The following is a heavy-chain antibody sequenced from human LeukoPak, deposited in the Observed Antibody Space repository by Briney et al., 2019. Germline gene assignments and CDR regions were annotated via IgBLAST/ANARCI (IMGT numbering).Heavy chain of an antibody. Sequence: ASVKVSCKASGYTFTSYYMHWVRQAPGQGLEWMGIINPSGGSTSYAQKFQGRVTMTRDTSTSTVYMELSSLRFEDTAVYYCAREPQDERDWFDPWGQGTLATVSS. J-gene: IGHJ5*02. CDR1: GYTFTSYY. CDR3: AREPQDERDWFDP. D-gene: IGHD6-25*01. CDR2: INPSGGST. V-gene: IGHV1-46*01.